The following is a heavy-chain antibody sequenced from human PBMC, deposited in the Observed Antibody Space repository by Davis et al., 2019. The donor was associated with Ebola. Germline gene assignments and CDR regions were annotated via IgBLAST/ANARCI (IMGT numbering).Heavy chain of an antibody. J-gene: IGHJ4*02. D-gene: IGHD3-22*01. V-gene: IGHV4-34*01. CDR3: ASVNYYDSSGYYFDY. Sequence: MPSETLSLTCTVSGGSISSYYWSWIRQPPGKGLEWIGEINHSGSTNYNPSLKSRVTISVDTSKNQFSLKLSSVTAADTAVYYCASVNYYDSSGYYFDYWGQGTLVTVSS. CDR1: GGSISSYY. CDR2: INHSGST.